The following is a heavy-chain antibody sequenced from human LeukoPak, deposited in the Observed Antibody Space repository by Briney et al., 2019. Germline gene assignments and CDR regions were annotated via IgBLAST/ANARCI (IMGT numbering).Heavy chain of an antibody. Sequence: SETLSLTCPVTGGSISSYYWSWIPQPPGKGLEWIGYIFYIGGTTSNPSLKSRVTISVDTSKNQFSLKLSFVTAPNTPVYSVARGFAEQWLEPRTPFWYYYMDVWGKGTTATVSS. D-gene: IGHD6-19*01. CDR2: IFYIGGT. CDR1: GGSISSYY. J-gene: IGHJ6*03. V-gene: IGHV4-59*01. CDR3: ARGFAEQWLEPRTPFWYYYMDV.